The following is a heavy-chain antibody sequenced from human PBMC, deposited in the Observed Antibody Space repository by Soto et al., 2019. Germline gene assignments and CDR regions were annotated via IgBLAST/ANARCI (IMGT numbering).Heavy chain of an antibody. J-gene: IGHJ4*02. V-gene: IGHV3-33*01. Sequence: GGSLRLSCAASGFPFSSYGMHWVRQAPGKGLDWVAVIWYDGSNKDYADSVKGRFTISRDNSKNTLFLQMNNLRVDDTAVYCCASSSNWGQGTLVTVSS. CDR3: ASSSN. CDR1: GFPFSSYG. CDR2: IWYDGSNK.